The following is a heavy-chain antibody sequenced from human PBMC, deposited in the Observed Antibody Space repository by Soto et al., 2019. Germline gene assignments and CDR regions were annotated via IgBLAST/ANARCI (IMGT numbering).Heavy chain of an antibody. Sequence: EVQLVESGGGLVQPGGSLRLSCAASGFSFGTSDMHWVRQTTGKGLQWVSTIGNAGDTHYPDSVKGRFTISRENARNSLYLQMNNLRAGDTAVYDCARTYCINGECYFGTFDLWGQGTMVTVSS. D-gene: IGHD2-8*01. CDR1: GFSFGTSD. V-gene: IGHV3-13*01. J-gene: IGHJ3*01. CDR3: ARTYCINGECYFGTFDL. CDR2: IGNAGDT.